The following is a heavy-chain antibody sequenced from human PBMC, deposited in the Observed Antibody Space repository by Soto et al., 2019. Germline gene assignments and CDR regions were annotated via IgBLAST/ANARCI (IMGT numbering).Heavy chain of an antibody. CDR3: ARGLQVYDFWEGLDAFDI. CDR1: GYTFTSYG. CDR2: ISAYNGNT. J-gene: IGHJ3*02. D-gene: IGHD3-3*01. V-gene: IGHV1-18*01. Sequence: ASVKVSCTASGYTFTSYGISWVRQAPGQGLEWMGWISAYNGNTNYAQKLQGRVTVTTDTSTSTAYMELRSLRSDDTAVYYCARGLQVYDFWEGLDAFDIWGQGTMVTVSS.